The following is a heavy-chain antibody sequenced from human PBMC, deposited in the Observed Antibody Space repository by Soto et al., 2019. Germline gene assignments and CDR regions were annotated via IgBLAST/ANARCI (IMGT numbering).Heavy chain of an antibody. J-gene: IGHJ5*02. CDR1: GVTFSGYW. V-gene: IGHV3-74*01. Sequence: EVQLVESGGGLVQPGGSLRLSCAGSGVTFSGYWMHWVRQAPGKGLVWVSRIDTDGSVTNYADAVEGRVTISRDDAKNTVYLQMNGLRAEDTAVDYCARDAPHNWFDPWGQGILVTVSS. CDR3: ARDAPHNWFDP. CDR2: IDTDGSVT.